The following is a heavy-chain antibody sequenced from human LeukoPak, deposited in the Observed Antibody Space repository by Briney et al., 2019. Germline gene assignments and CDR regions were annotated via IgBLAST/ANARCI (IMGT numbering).Heavy chain of an antibody. CDR1: GYTFTGYY. CDR2: INPNSGGT. D-gene: IGHD2/OR15-2a*01. Sequence: WASVKVSCKASGYTFTGYYMHWVRQAPGQGLEWMGWINPNSGGTNYAQKFQGRVTMTRDTSISTAYMELSSVTAADTAVYYCARLLGIIVGGPFDPWGQGTLVTVSS. CDR3: ARLLGIIVGGPFDP. J-gene: IGHJ5*02. V-gene: IGHV1-2*02.